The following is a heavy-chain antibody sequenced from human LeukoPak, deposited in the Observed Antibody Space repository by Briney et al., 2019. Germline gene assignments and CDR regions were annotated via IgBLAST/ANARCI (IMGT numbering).Heavy chain of an antibody. D-gene: IGHD2-15*01. Sequence: SETLSLTCAVYGGSFSGYYWSWIRQPPGKGLECIGEIHHSGTTNYNSSLKSRVTISVDKSKNQFSLNLNFVTAADTAVYYCARAFLVGYSPEHYFFDYWGQGILVTVSS. V-gene: IGHV4-34*01. J-gene: IGHJ4*02. CDR1: GGSFSGYY. CDR3: ARAFLVGYSPEHYFFDY. CDR2: IHHSGTT.